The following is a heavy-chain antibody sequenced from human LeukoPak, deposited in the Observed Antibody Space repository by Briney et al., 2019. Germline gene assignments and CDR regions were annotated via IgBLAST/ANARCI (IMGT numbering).Heavy chain of an antibody. V-gene: IGHV1-18*01. Sequence: GASVKVSCKASGYTFTSYGISWVRQAPGQGLEWMGWISAYNGNTNYAQKLQDRVTMTTDTSTSTAYMELRSLRSDDTAVYYCARFSLSFGAGWHYYFASGGQGTWVPSPQ. CDR3: ARFSLSFGAGWHYYFAS. D-gene: IGHD2/OR15-2a*01. CDR1: GYTFTSYG. J-gene: IGHJ4*02. CDR2: ISAYNGNT.